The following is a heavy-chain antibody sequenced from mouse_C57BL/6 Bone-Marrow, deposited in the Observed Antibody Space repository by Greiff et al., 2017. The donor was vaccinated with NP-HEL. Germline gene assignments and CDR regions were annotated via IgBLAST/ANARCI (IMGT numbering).Heavy chain of an antibody. Sequence: QVQLKQSGAELVRPGASVKLSCKASGYTFTDYYINWVKQRPGQGLEWIARIYPGRGNTYYNEKFKGKATLTAEKSSSTAYMQLSSLTSEDSAVYFCASGGPYRGAWFAYWGQGTLVTVSA. J-gene: IGHJ3*01. CDR3: ASGGPYRGAWFAY. V-gene: IGHV1-76*01. D-gene: IGHD3-3*01. CDR1: GYTFTDYY. CDR2: IYPGRGNT.